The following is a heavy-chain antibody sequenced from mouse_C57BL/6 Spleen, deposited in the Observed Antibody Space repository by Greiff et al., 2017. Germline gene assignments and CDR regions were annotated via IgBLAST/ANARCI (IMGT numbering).Heavy chain of an antibody. Sequence: VQLQQSGPVLVKPGASVKMSCKASGYTFTDYYMNWVKQSHGKSLEWIGVINPYNGGTSYNQKFKGKATLTVDKSSSTAYMELNSLTSEDSAVYYCARDYYGNYKWCAYWGQGTLVTVSA. V-gene: IGHV1-19*01. CDR1: GYTFTDYY. J-gene: IGHJ3*01. CDR2: INPYNGGT. D-gene: IGHD2-1*01. CDR3: ARDYYGNYKWCAY.